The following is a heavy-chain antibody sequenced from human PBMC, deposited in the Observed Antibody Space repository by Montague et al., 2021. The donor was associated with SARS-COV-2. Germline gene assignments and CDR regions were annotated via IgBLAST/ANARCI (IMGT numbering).Heavy chain of an antibody. J-gene: IGHJ6*02. CDR3: AREYSPRLWFGELDYYGMDV. Sequence: CAISGDSVSSNSAACNWIRQSPSRGLEWLGRTYYRSKWYNDYAVSVKSRITINPDTSKNQFSLQLNSVTPEDTAVYYCAREYSPRLWFGELDYYGMDVWGQGTTVTVSS. V-gene: IGHV6-1*01. D-gene: IGHD3-10*01. CDR2: TYYRSKWYN. CDR1: GDSVSSNSAA.